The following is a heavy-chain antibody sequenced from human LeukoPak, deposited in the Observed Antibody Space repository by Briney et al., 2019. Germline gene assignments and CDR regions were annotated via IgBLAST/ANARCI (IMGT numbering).Heavy chain of an antibody. CDR2: FSSTGDIT. D-gene: IGHD6-13*01. V-gene: IGHV3-23*01. CDR1: GFIFKNYV. J-gene: IGHJ4*02. CDR3: AKDSHPLSSSSWFFES. Sequence: GGSLRLSCAGSGFIFKNYVMTWVRQAPGKGLDWVSSFSSTGDITFYADSVKGRYTVSRDNSNGTVFLQMNSLRAEDTAVYYCAKDSHPLSSSSWFFESWGQGTLVTVSS.